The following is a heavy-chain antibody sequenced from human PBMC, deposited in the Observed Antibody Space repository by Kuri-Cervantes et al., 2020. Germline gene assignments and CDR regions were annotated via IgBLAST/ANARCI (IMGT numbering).Heavy chain of an antibody. J-gene: IGHJ4*02. V-gene: IGHV3-7*01. CDR2: IKEDGSEK. D-gene: IGHD6-19*01. Sequence: LSLTCAASGFTFSHYWMSWVRQAPGKGLEWVANIKEDGSEKYYVDSVEGRFTISRDNAENSLYLQMNSLRDEDTAVYYCARLGSSGPDWWGQGTLVTVSS. CDR1: GFTFSHYW. CDR3: ARLGSSGPDW.